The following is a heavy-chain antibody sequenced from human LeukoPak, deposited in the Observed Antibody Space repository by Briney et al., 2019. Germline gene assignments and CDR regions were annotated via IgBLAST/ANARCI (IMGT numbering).Heavy chain of an antibody. V-gene: IGHV3-30*18. Sequence: GGSLRLSCAASGFTFSSYGMHWVRQAPGKGLEWVAVISYDGSNKYYADSVTGRFTISRDNSKTTLYLQMNSLRAEDTAVYYCAKAQVVAASTDIWGQGTMVTVSS. D-gene: IGHD2-15*01. CDR2: ISYDGSNK. J-gene: IGHJ3*02. CDR1: GFTFSSYG. CDR3: AKAQVVAASTDI.